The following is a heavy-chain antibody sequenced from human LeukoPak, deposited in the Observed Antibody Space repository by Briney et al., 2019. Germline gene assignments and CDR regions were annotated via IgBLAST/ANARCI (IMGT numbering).Heavy chain of an antibody. V-gene: IGHV4-34*01. D-gene: IGHD4-11*01. CDR2: INHSGST. J-gene: IGHJ6*03. CDR1: GGSFSGYY. Sequence: SETLSLTCAVYGGSFSGYYWTWIRQPPGKGLEWIGEINHSGSTNYNPSLKSRVTISVDTSKNQFSLKLSSVTAADTAVYYCARAYSNYYYYYMDVWGKGTTVTVSS. CDR3: ARAYSNYYYYYMDV.